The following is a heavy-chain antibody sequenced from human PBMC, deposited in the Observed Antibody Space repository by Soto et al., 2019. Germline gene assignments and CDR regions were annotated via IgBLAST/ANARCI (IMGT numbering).Heavy chain of an antibody. V-gene: IGHV3-33*01. Sequence: PGGSLRLSCAASGFTFSSYGMHWVRQAPGKGLEWVAAILYDGSNKYYADSVKGRFTISRDNSKNTLYLQMNSLRAEDTAVYYCARDDNRLGLFYWGQGTLVTVSS. CDR1: GFTFSSYG. CDR2: ILYDGSNK. CDR3: ARDDNRLGLFY. D-gene: IGHD1-20*01. J-gene: IGHJ4*02.